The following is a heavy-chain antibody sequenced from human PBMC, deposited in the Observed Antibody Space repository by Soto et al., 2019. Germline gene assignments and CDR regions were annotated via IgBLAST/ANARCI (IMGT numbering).Heavy chain of an antibody. CDR1: GGSFNNYY. J-gene: IGHJ5*02. D-gene: IGHD3-9*01. CDR2: IYFSGST. CDR3: ARHPERYFDWLSKGPWFDP. Sequence: SETLSLTCTVSGGSFNNYYWSWIRQPPGTGLEWIGYIYFSGSTNYNPSLKSRVSISVDTSKNQFSLKLSSVTAADTAVYYCARHPERYFDWLSKGPWFDPWGQGTLVTVSS. V-gene: IGHV4-59*08.